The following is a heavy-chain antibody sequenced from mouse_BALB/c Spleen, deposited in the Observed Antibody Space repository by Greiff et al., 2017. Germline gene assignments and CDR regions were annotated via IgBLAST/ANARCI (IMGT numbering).Heavy chain of an antibody. Sequence: EVKLVESGAELVRPGALVKLSCKASGFNIKDYYMHWVKQRPEQGLEWIGWIDPENGNTKYDPKFQGKASITADTSSNTAYLQLSSLTSEDTAVYYCARGRYAMDYWGQGTSVTVSS. CDR1: GFNIKDYY. J-gene: IGHJ4*01. V-gene: IGHV14-1*02. CDR2: IDPENGNT. CDR3: ARGRYAMDY.